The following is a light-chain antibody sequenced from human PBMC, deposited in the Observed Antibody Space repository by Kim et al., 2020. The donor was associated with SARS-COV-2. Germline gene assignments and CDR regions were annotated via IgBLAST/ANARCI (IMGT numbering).Light chain of an antibody. CDR3: QQTYSTPLT. J-gene: IGKJ4*01. CDR1: QSITSY. Sequence: DIQMTQSPSSLSASLGDRITITCRASQSITSYLNWFQQKPGKAPKVLVYAAASLQRGVPSRFSGRGSGTDFTLTISSLQPEDVATYYCQQTYSTPLTFGGGTKVDIK. CDR2: AAA. V-gene: IGKV1-39*01.